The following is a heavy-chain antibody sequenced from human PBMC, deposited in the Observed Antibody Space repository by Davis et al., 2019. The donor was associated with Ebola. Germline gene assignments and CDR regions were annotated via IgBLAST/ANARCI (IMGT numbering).Heavy chain of an antibody. V-gene: IGHV3-48*02. CDR3: AKGSFMITFGGVIVDY. CDR2: ISSSSSTI. D-gene: IGHD3-16*02. J-gene: IGHJ4*02. Sequence: GGSLRLSCAASGFSFTNYAMNWVRQAPGKGLEWVSYISSSSSTIYYADSVKGRFTISRDNAKNSLYLQMNSLRDEDTAVYYCAKGSFMITFGGVIVDYWGQGTLVTVSS. CDR1: GFSFTNYA.